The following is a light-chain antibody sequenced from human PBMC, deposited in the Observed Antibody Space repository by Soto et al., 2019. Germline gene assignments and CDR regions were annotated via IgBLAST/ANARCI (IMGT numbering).Light chain of an antibody. CDR1: QSVSWY. CDR3: QQYNSYSTWT. V-gene: IGKV1-5*01. J-gene: IGKJ1*01. Sequence: DIQMTQSPSTLSASVGDRVTISCRASQSVSWYLAWYQQKPGKAPKNLIFDASSLGSGVPPRFSGGGSGTEYTPTISSLQPDDVATYYCQQYNSYSTWTFGQGTKVEI. CDR2: DAS.